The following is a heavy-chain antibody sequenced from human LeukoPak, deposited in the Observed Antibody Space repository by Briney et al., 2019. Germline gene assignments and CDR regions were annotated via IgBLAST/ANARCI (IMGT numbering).Heavy chain of an antibody. V-gene: IGHV3-7*01. CDR1: GFTFSSYW. CDR2: IKQDGSEK. Sequence: QPGGSLRLSCAASGFTFSSYWMSWVRQAPGKGLEWVANIKQDGSEKYYVDSVKGRFTISRDNAKNSLYLQMNSLRAEDTAVYYCARDPYSSGWPSYYYYGMDVWGQGTTVTVSS. J-gene: IGHJ6*02. CDR3: ARDPYSSGWPSYYYYGMDV. D-gene: IGHD6-19*01.